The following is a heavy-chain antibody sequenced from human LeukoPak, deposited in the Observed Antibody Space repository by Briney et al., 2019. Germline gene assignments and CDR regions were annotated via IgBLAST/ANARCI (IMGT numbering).Heavy chain of an antibody. CDR3: ARGNGWVTGDAFDI. Sequence: SETLSLTCAVYGGSFSGYYWSWIRQPPGKGLEWIGEINHSGSTNCNPSLKSRVTISVDTSKNQFSLKLSSVTAAGTAVYYCARGNGWVTGDAFDIWGQGTMVTVSS. D-gene: IGHD1-14*01. J-gene: IGHJ3*02. CDR2: INHSGST. V-gene: IGHV4-34*01. CDR1: GGSFSGYY.